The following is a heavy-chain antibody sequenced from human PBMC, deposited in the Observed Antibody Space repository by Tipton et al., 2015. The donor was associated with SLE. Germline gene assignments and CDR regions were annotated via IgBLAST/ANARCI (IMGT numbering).Heavy chain of an antibody. CDR1: GFTFSNYA. Sequence: GSLRLSCAASGFTFSNYAMSWVRQAPGKGLEWVSSISGRAGHTYYADSVKARFTISRDNSKNTLSLQMNSLRAEDTAIYYCARDLNYDDPEDPYFYAMDVWGQGTTVTVSS. CDR3: ARDLNYDDPEDPYFYAMDV. D-gene: IGHD4-17*01. CDR2: ISGRAGHT. V-gene: IGHV3-23*01. J-gene: IGHJ6*02.